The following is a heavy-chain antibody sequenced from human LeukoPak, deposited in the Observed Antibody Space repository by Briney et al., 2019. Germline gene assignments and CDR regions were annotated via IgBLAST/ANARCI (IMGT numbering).Heavy chain of an antibody. D-gene: IGHD3-22*01. Sequence: GGSLRLSFVASTFTFNDDYMSWIRQAPGKGLQWVSIIHIDGETHYADSVKGRFTMSRDNSKNTVYLQMNSLRSEDTAVYYCARDGLDSSGPVAFDIWGQGTMVTVAS. CDR3: ARDGLDSSGPVAFDI. V-gene: IGHV3-66*01. J-gene: IGHJ3*02. CDR1: TFTFNDDY. CDR2: IHIDGET.